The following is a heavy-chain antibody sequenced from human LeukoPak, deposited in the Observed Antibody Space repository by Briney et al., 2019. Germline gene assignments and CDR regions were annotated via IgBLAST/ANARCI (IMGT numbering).Heavy chain of an antibody. J-gene: IGHJ6*03. CDR1: GGSVSSYY. V-gene: IGHV4-34*01. Sequence: SETLSLTCTVSGGSVSSYYWSWIRQPPGKGLEWIGEINHSGSTNYNPSLKSRVTISVDTSKNQFSLKLSSVTAADTAVYYCASMFYPLKTYYYYYMDVWGKGTTVTVSS. CDR3: ASMFYPLKTYYYYYMDV. CDR2: INHSGST. D-gene: IGHD3-10*02.